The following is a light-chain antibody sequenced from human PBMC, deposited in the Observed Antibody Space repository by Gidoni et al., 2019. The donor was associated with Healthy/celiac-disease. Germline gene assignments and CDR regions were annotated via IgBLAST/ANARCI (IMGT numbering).Light chain of an antibody. J-gene: IGKJ4*01. V-gene: IGKV1-9*01. CDR3: QQLNSYPFT. Sequence: IQLTQSPSSLSASVGDIVTITCRGSQGIISYLAWYQQKTGKAHKLLIYAASTFPSGVPSRFSGSGSGTDFTIIIRRLQAEDVANYYRQQLNSYPFTFGGGTKVEIK. CDR1: QGIISY. CDR2: AAS.